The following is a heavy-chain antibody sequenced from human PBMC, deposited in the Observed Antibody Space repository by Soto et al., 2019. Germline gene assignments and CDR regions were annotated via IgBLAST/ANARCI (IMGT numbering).Heavy chain of an antibody. CDR1: GTTSTGYK. CDR3: ATPQDYDGCLDS. V-gene: IGHV1-3*01. Sequence: QVQFVQSGAEVKKPGASVKVSCKTPGTTSTGYKKHWCRKAPGQGLEWMGWIKVGNGNTRYSQKFQGRLTLTRDTPGNTAYLELNSLISEDTAVYYCATPQDYDGCLDSWGQGTLVTVSS. J-gene: IGHJ4*02. D-gene: IGHD3-22*01. CDR2: IKVGNGNT.